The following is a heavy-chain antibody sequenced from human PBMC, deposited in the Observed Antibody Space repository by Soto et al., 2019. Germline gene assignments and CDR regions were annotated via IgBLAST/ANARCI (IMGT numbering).Heavy chain of an antibody. J-gene: IGHJ4*02. CDR1: GFTVSSNY. CDR2: IYSGGNT. CDR3: ARDSRNRNFFDY. V-gene: IGHV3-53*01. D-gene: IGHD2-2*01. Sequence: PGGSLRLSCAASGFTVSSNYMTWVRQAPGKGLEWVSVIYSGGNTYYTDSVKGRFTISRDNSKNTLYLQMNSLRAEDTALYYCARDSRNRNFFDYWGQGTLVTSPQ.